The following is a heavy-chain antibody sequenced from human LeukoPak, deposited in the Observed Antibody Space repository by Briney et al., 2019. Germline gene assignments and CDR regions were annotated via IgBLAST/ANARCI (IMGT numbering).Heavy chain of an antibody. CDR3: AIGMTTVTTGGNY. D-gene: IGHD4-17*01. CDR2: MNPNSGNT. J-gene: IGHJ4*02. V-gene: IGHV1-8*01. Sequence: ASVKLSCKLSGYTFTSYDINWVRQATGQGLEWMGWMNPNSGNTGYAQKFQGRVTMTRNTSISTAYMELSSLRSEDTPVYYCAIGMTTVTTGGNYWGQGTLVTVSS. CDR1: GYTFTSYD.